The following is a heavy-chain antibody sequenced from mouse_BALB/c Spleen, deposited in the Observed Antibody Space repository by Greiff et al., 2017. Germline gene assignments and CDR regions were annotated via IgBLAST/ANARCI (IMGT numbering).Heavy chain of an antibody. J-gene: IGHJ3*01. CDR3: ASIGDSWFAY. D-gene: IGHD3-1*01. CDR2: IYPGNGDT. CDR1: GYTFTSYN. Sequence: QVQLQQPGAELVKPGASVKMSCKASGYTFTSYNMHWVKQTPGQGLEWIGAIYPGNGDTSYNQKFKGKATLTADKSSSTAYMQLSSLTSEDSAVYYCASIGDSWFAYWGQGTLVTVSA. V-gene: IGHV1-12*01.